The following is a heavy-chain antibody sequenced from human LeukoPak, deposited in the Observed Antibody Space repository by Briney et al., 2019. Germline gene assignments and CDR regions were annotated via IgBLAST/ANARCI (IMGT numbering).Heavy chain of an antibody. CDR2: INHSGST. Sequence: SETLSLTCAVYGGSFSGYYWSWIRQPPGKGLGWIGEINHSGSTNYNPSLKSRITISVDTSKNQFSLKLSSVTAADTAVYYCARGRIAVAGIEDWGQGILVTVSS. V-gene: IGHV4-34*01. J-gene: IGHJ4*02. CDR1: GGSFSGYY. D-gene: IGHD6-19*01. CDR3: ARGRIAVAGIED.